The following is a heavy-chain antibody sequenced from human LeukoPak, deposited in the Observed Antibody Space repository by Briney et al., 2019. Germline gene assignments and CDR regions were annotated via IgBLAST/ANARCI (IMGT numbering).Heavy chain of an antibody. CDR2: IYYSGST. CDR3: ARARIPSGYDSGPYYFDY. Sequence: SETLSLTCTVSGGSISSGGYYWSWIRQHPGKGLEWIGYIYYSGSTYYNPSLKSRVTISVDTSKNQFSLKLSSVTAADTAVYYCARARIPSGYDSGPYYFDYWGQGTLATVSS. D-gene: IGHD5-12*01. CDR1: GGSISSGGYY. V-gene: IGHV4-31*03. J-gene: IGHJ4*02.